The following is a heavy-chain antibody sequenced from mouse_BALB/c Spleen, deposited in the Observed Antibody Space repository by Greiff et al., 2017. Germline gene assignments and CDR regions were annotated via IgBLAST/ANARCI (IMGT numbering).Heavy chain of an antibody. V-gene: IGHV5-9-4*01. CDR2: ISSGGSYT. D-gene: IGHD1-2*01. Sequence: EVQGVESGGGLVQPGGSLKLSCAASGFTFSSYAMSWVRQSPEKRLEWVAEISSGGSYTYYPDTVTGRFTISRDNAKNTLYLEMSSLRSEDTAMYYCARLRLDAMDYWGQGTSVTVSS. CDR1: GFTFSSYA. CDR3: ARLRLDAMDY. J-gene: IGHJ4*01.